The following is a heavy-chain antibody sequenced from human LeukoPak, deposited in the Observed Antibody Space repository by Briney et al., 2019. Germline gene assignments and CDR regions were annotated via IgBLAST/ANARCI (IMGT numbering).Heavy chain of an antibody. CDR2: IIPIFGTA. CDR1: GGTFSSYA. CDR3: ARGRNIVVVVAATMTADYYYYYGMDV. J-gene: IGHJ6*02. V-gene: IGHV1-69*13. D-gene: IGHD2-15*01. Sequence: SVKVSCKASGGTFSSYAISWVRQAPGQGLEWMGGIIPIFGTANYAQKFQGRVTITADESTSTAYMELSSLRSEDTAVYYCARGRNIVVVVAATMTADYYYYYGMDVWGQGTTVTVS.